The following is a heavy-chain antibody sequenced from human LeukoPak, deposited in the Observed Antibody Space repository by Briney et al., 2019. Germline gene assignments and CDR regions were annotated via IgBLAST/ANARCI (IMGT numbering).Heavy chain of an antibody. J-gene: IGHJ6*03. CDR1: GYTFTGYY. CDR3: ARFGKPAYCGGDCYTYYYYYMDV. CDR2: ISDYNDNT. V-gene: IGHV1-18*04. Sequence: ASVKVSCKASGYTFTGYYMHWVRQAPGQGLEWMGWISDYNDNTNYAQKVQGRVTMTTDTSTSTAYMELRSLRSDDTAVYYCARFGKPAYCGGDCYTYYYYYMDVWGKGTTVTVSS. D-gene: IGHD2-21*02.